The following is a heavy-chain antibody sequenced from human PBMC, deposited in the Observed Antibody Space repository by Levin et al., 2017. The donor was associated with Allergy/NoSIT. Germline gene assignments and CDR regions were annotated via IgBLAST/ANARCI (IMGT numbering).Heavy chain of an antibody. Sequence: ASVKVSCKASGYTFTSNYMNWVRQAPGQGLEWMGIINPRDGTTTYAQKFQGRVTMTRDRSTTTVYMELSSLRSEDTAVYYCARDRRHSDNDILTGDGLPGNWFDPWGQGTLVKVSS. V-gene: IGHV1-46*01. CDR2: INPRDGTT. CDR1: GYTFTSNY. D-gene: IGHD3-9*01. J-gene: IGHJ5*02. CDR3: ARDRRHSDNDILTGDGLPGNWFDP.